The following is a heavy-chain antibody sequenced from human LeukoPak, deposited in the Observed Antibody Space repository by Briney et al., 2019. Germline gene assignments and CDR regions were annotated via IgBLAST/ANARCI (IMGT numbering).Heavy chain of an antibody. V-gene: IGHV4-4*07. D-gene: IGHD6-13*01. CDR3: ARGRGSSSWYWYFDL. J-gene: IGHJ2*01. CDR1: GGSISSYY. CDR2: IYTSGST. Sequence: PSETLSLTCTVSGGSISSYYWSWIRQPPGKGLEWIGRIYTSGSTNYNPSLRSRVTMSIDTSKNQFSLKLSSVTATDTAMFYCARGRGSSSWYWYFDLWGRGALVTVSS.